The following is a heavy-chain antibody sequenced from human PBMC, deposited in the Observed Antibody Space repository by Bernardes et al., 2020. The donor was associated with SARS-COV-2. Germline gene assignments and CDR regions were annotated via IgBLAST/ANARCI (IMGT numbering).Heavy chain of an antibody. CDR1: ELTFSTFW. CDR2: INEDGSIT. Sequence: GGSLRLWCTASELTFSTFWMHWLRQVPGKGLVWVSRINEDGSITDYADSVKGRFTISRDNVKKTLFLHMNSLRAEDTAVYYCARDVVGKEDFWGQGTLVTVSS. J-gene: IGHJ4*02. D-gene: IGHD2-15*01. CDR3: ARDVVGKEDF. V-gene: IGHV3-74*01.